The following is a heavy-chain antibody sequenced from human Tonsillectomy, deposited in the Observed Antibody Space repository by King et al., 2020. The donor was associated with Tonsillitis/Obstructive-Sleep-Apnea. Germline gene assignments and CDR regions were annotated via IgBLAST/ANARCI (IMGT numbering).Heavy chain of an antibody. D-gene: IGHD3-22*01. CDR1: GYTFTNYG. V-gene: IGHV1-18*01. J-gene: IGHJ4*02. CDR2: ISAHNGHT. Sequence: QLVQSGAEVKKPGASVKVSCKASGYTFTNYGISWVRQAPGQGLEWMAWISAHNGHTNYAQKLLGRVTMTTDTSTSTAYMELRSLRSDDTAVYYCARDSMSHYYDSSDYYTFNYWGQGTLVTVSS. CDR3: ARDSMSHYYDSSDYYTFNY.